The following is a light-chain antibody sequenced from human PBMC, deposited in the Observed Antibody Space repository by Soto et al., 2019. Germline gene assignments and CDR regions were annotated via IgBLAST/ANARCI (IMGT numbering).Light chain of an antibody. CDR3: SAYAVSNNFDV. V-gene: IGLV2-8*01. Sequence: QSVLTQPPSASGSTGQSVTISCTGTSSDVGGYNYVSWYQQHPGKAPKLVIYEVSKRPSGVPDRFSGSKSGNTASLTVSGLQAEDEADYYCSAYAVSNNFDVFGTGTKVIVL. CDR1: SSDVGGYNY. J-gene: IGLJ1*01. CDR2: EVS.